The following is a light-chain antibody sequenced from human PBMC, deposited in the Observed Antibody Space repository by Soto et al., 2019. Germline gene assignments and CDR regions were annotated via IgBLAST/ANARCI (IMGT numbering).Light chain of an antibody. J-gene: IGKJ4*01. CDR1: QSISSY. CDR2: GAS. V-gene: IGKV1-39*01. Sequence: DIELTQSPSSLSASVGDRVTITCRASQSISSYLNWYQRKGGKAPKLLIHGASSLQSGVPLRFSATGSGTDFSLTIMSLQPEDFATYYRQQIYSTLLSFGGGTKVEI. CDR3: QQIYSTLLS.